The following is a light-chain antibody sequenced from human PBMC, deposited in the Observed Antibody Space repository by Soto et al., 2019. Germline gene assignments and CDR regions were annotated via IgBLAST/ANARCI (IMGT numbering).Light chain of an antibody. CDR1: SSNIGSNA. CDR3: AAWDDSLNGYV. CDR2: SNN. Sequence: QSVLTQPPSASGTPGQRVTISCSGSSSNIGSNAVNWYQQLPGTAPKLLIYSNNQRPSGVPDRFSGSKSGTSASLAISGLQSGDVADYYCAAWDDSLNGYVFGTGTKVTVL. V-gene: IGLV1-44*01. J-gene: IGLJ1*01.